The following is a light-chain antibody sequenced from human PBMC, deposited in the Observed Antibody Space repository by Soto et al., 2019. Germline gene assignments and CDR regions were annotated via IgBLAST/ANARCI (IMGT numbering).Light chain of an antibody. V-gene: IGKV3-20*01. CDR3: PQYSSSPPEFT. CDR1: QSISSSY. Sequence: EIVLTQSPGTLSLSPGERATLSCRASQSISSSYLAWYQQRPGQAPRLLIFGASYRATGIPDRFSGSGSGTDFTLTISRLEPEDFAVYYCPQYSSSPPEFTFGPGTKVDSK. J-gene: IGKJ3*01. CDR2: GAS.